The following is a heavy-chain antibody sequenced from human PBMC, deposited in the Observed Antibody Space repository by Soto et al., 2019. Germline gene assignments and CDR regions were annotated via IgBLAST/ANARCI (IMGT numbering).Heavy chain of an antibody. CDR2: IYYSGST. J-gene: IGHJ4*02. Sequence: ETLSLTCTVSRGSISSSRYYWGWIRQPPGKGLEWIGSIYYSGSTYYNPSLKSRVTISVDTSKNQFSLKLSSVTAADTAVYYCARLRASSSRALDYWGQGTLVTVSS. V-gene: IGHV4-39*01. CDR1: RGSISSSRYY. CDR3: ARLRASSSRALDY. D-gene: IGHD6-6*01.